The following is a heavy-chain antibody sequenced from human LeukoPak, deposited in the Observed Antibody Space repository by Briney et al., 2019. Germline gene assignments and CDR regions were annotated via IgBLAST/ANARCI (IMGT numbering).Heavy chain of an antibody. CDR1: GYTFTGYY. CDR3: ARDSSPDSSGSQFDL. D-gene: IGHD3-22*01. V-gene: IGHV1-2*02. J-gene: IGHJ2*01. CDR2: INPNSGGT. Sequence: ASVKVSCKASGYTFTGYYMHWVRQAPGQGLEWMGWINPNSGGTNYAQKFQGRVTMTRDTSISTAYMELSRLRSDDTAVYYCARDSSPDSSGSQFDLWGRGTLVTVSS.